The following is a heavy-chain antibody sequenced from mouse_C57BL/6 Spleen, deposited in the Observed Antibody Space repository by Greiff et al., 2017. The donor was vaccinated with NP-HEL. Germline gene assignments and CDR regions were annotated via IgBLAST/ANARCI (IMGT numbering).Heavy chain of an antibody. V-gene: IGHV1-81*01. D-gene: IGHD2-1*01. CDR1: GYTFTSYG. CDR3: ANLPYKGYFDV. Sequence: QVQLKESGAELARPGASVKLPCKASGYTFTSYGISWVKQRTGQGLEWIGEIYPRSGNTYYNEKFKGKATLTADKSSSTAYMELRSLTSEDSAVYFCANLPYKGYFDVWGTGTTVTVSS. CDR2: IYPRSGNT. J-gene: IGHJ1*03.